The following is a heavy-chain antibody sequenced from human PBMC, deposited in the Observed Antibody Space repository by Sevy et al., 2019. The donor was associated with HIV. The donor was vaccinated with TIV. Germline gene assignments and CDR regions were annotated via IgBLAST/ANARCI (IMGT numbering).Heavy chain of an antibody. J-gene: IGHJ4*02. CDR3: ARVLYYDFWSGYYSMGFDY. Sequence: GGSLRLSCAASGFTFSSYWMSWVRQAPGKGLEWVANIKQVGSEKYYVDSVKGRFTISRDNAKNSLYLQMNSLRAEDTAVYYCARVLYYDFWSGYYSMGFDYWGQGTLVTVSS. CDR1: GFTFSSYW. CDR2: IKQVGSEK. V-gene: IGHV3-7*01. D-gene: IGHD3-3*01.